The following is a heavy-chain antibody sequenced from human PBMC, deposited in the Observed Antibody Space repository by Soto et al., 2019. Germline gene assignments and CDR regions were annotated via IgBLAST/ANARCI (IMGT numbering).Heavy chain of an antibody. D-gene: IGHD6-6*01. Sequence: QVQLLQSGAEVKKPGASVKVSCKASGYTFTNYGITWVRQAPGQGLEWMGWISAYNGDTHYTQRLQGRVTMTTDTSTSTAYMELRGLRSDDTAVYYCARGRQLVGYFYYYMGVWGKGTTVTVSS. V-gene: IGHV1-18*01. J-gene: IGHJ6*03. CDR2: ISAYNGDT. CDR3: ARGRQLVGYFYYYMGV. CDR1: GYTFTNYG.